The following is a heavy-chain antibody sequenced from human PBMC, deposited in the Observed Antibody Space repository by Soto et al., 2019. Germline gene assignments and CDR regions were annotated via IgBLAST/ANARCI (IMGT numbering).Heavy chain of an antibody. D-gene: IGHD3-16*01. J-gene: IGHJ6*02. Sequence: QVQLVQSGAEVKKPGASVKVSCKTSGYTFTSYGLSWVRQAPGQGLEWMGWINGYTGNTNYAQKFQGRVTMTTDTSTNTAYLDLWTLISDDTAVYYCARSWVTGKGGMDGWGQGTTVTVSS. CDR1: GYTFTSYG. V-gene: IGHV1-18*01. CDR2: INGYTGNT. CDR3: ARSWVTGKGGMDG.